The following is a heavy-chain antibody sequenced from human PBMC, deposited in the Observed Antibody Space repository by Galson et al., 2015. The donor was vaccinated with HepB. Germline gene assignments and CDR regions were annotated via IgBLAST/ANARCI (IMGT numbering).Heavy chain of an antibody. D-gene: IGHD3-9*01. J-gene: IGHJ6*02. V-gene: IGHV3-7*03. CDR3: AREGYDILTGYTSYFYYCGMDV. CDR2: IKQDGSEK. Sequence: SLRLSCAASGFTFSSYWMSWVRQAPGKGLEWVANIKQDGSEKYYVDSVKGRFTISRDNAENSMYLQMNSLRAEDTAVYYCAREGYDILTGYTSYFYYCGMDVWGQGTTVTVSS. CDR1: GFTFSSYW.